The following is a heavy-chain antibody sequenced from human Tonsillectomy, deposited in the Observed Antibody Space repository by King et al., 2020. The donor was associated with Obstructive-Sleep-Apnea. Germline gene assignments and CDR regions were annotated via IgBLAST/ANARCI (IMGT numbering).Heavy chain of an antibody. CDR3: ARLTGTHFDY. CDR1: GFTFSSYA. V-gene: IGHV3-30-3*01. D-gene: IGHD3-9*01. CDR2: ISYDGTNK. Sequence: VQLVESGGGVGQPGRSLRLSCAASGFTFSSYAMHWVRQAPGKGLDWVAGISYDGTNKYYPDSVKGRFTISRDNSKNTLYLQMNSLRAEDTAVFYCARLTGTHFDYWGQGTLVTVSS. J-gene: IGHJ4*02.